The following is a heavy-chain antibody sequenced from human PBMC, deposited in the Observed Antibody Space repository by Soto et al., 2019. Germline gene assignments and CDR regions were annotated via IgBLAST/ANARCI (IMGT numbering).Heavy chain of an antibody. CDR2: IYYSGST. V-gene: IGHV4-59*08. CDR1: GGSISSYY. CDR3: ARCSTYYDILTGLFDP. J-gene: IGHJ5*02. Sequence: PSETLSLTCTVSGGSISSYYWSWIRQPPGKGLEWIGYIYYSGSTNYNPSLKSRVTISVDTSKNQFSLKLSSVTAADTAVYYCARCSTYYDILTGLFDPWGQGTLVTVSS. D-gene: IGHD3-9*01.